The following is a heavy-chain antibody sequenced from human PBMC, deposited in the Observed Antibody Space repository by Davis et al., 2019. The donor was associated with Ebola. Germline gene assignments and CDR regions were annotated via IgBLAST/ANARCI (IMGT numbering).Heavy chain of an antibody. CDR3: ARDFTVIVVVPTWYFDL. Sequence: PGGSLRLSCAASGFTFSSYSMNWVRQAPGKGLEWVSYISSSSSTIYYADSVRGRFTISRDNAKNSLYLQMNSLRDEDTAVYYCARDFTVIVVVPTWYFDLWGRGTLVTVSS. V-gene: IGHV3-48*02. CDR1: GFTFSSYS. J-gene: IGHJ2*01. D-gene: IGHD3-22*01. CDR2: ISSSSSTI.